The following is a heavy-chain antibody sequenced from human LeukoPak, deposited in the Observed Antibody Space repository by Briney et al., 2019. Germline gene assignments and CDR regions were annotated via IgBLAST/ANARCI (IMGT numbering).Heavy chain of an antibody. V-gene: IGHV3-11*03. Sequence: PGGSLRLSCAASGFTFSDYYMSWISQAPGKGLEWVSYISSSSSYTNYADSVKGRFTISRDNAKKSLYLQMNSLRAEDTAVYYCATSPRGYYFDYWGQGTLVTVSS. CDR1: GFTFSDYY. J-gene: IGHJ4*02. CDR2: ISSSSSYT. CDR3: ATSPRGYYFDY.